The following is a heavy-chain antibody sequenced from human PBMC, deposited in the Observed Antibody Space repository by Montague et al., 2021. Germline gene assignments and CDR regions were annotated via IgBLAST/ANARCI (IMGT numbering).Heavy chain of an antibody. CDR3: AKQDYFVSGTSYKGFDP. J-gene: IGHJ5*02. CDR2: MFYCGAT. V-gene: IGHV4-59*08. D-gene: IGHD3-10*01. CDR1: SGSIFHAH. Sequence: SETLSLTCTVSSGSIFHAHWSWVRQPPGKGLEWLGSMFYCGATSTNPSLKSRVTMSIDTSTNQFSLKLSFVTAADTAVYYCAKQDYFVSGTSYKGFDPWGQGILVTVSS.